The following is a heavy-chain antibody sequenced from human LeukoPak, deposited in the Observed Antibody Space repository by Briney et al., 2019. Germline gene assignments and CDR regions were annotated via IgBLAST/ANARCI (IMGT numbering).Heavy chain of an antibody. J-gene: IGHJ6*03. Sequence: GASVKVSCKASGYTFTSYYMHWVRQAPGQGLEWMGIINPSGGSTNYAQKFQGRVTMTRDTSTSTFYMELSSLRSEDTAVYYCARADTAMSPDYYMDVWGKGTTVTVSS. V-gene: IGHV1-46*01. CDR3: ARADTAMSPDYYMDV. CDR1: GYTFTSYY. CDR2: INPSGGST. D-gene: IGHD5-18*01.